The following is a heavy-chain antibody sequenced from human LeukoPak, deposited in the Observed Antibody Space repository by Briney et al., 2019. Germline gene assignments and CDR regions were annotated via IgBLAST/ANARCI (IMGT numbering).Heavy chain of an antibody. CDR1: GGSISSSNYY. Sequence: SETLSLTCTVSGGSISSSNYYWSWIRQPPGKGLEWIGYIYYSGNTNYNPSLKSRVTISVDTSKNQFSLRLSSVTAADTAVYYCARSYCGGGSCGAFDIWGQGTMVTVSS. V-gene: IGHV4-61*01. CDR2: IYYSGNT. J-gene: IGHJ3*02. D-gene: IGHD2-15*01. CDR3: ARSYCGGGSCGAFDI.